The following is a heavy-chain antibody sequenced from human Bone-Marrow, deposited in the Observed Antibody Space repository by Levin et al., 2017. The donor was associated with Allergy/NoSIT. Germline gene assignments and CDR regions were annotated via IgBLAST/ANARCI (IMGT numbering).Heavy chain of an antibody. CDR3: AKESSSSFDH. CDR1: GFTFSSYA. CDR2: ITDVGRA. D-gene: IGHD6-13*01. J-gene: IGHJ4*02. Sequence: PGGSLRLSCAASGFTFSSYAMNWLRQAPGKGLEWVSGITDVGRAYYTDSVKGRFTISRDNSKNMLFLQMSSLRAEDTAVYFCAKESSSSFDHWGQGTLVTVSS. V-gene: IGHV3-23*01.